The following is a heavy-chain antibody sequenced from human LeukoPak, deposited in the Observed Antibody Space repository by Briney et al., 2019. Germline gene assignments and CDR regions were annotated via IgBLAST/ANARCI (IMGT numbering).Heavy chain of an antibody. J-gene: IGHJ4*02. D-gene: IGHD3-16*01. V-gene: IGHV3-21*01. CDR3: AREPGGSPGY. Sequence: GGSLRLSCAASGFTFRSYSMNWVRQARGKGLEGVSSISSSSSYIYYADSVKGRFTSSRDNAKNSLYLQTNSLRAEDTAVYYCAREPGGSPGYWGQGTLVTVSS. CDR2: ISSSSSYI. CDR1: GFTFRSYS.